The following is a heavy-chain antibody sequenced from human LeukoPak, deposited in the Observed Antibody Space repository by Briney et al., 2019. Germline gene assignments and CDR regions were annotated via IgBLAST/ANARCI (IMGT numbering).Heavy chain of an antibody. J-gene: IGHJ6*02. CDR3: AVPYGDFWSGYYPSYYYGMDV. Sequence: SETLSLTCTVSGGSISSYYWSWIRQPPGKGLEWIGSIYYSGSTYYNPSLKSRVTISVDTSKNQFSLKLSSVTAADTAVYYCAVPYGDFWSGYYPSYYYGMDVWGQGTTVTVSS. D-gene: IGHD3-3*01. CDR1: GGSISSYY. CDR2: IYYSGST. V-gene: IGHV4-59*05.